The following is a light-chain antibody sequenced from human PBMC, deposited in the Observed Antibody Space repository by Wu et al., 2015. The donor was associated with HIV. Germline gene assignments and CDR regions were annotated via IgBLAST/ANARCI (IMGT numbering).Light chain of an antibody. V-gene: IGKV3-11*01. Sequence: EIVLTQSPATLSLSPGERATLSCRASQSVSTYLAWYQHKPGQAPRLLIYDASNRATGIPGRFSGSGSGTEFTLTISSLEPEDFAVFYCQQYGTSPSTFGQGTMLELK. CDR1: QSVSTY. CDR3: QQYGTSPST. CDR2: DAS. J-gene: IGKJ2*01.